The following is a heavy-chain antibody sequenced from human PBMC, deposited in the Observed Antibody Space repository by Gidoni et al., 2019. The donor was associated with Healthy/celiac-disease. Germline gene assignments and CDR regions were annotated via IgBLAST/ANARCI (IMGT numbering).Heavy chain of an antibody. J-gene: IGHJ4*02. V-gene: IGHV4-61*02. CDR2: IYTSGST. D-gene: IGHD3-3*01. CDR3: ARDRNDFWSGSPPYFDY. Sequence: QVQLQESGPGLVKPSQTLSLTCTVSGGSISSGSYYWSWIRQPAGKGLEWIGRIYTSGSTNYNPSLKSRVTISVDTSKNQFSLKLSSVTAADTAVYYCARDRNDFWSGSPPYFDYWGQGTLVTVSS. CDR1: GGSISSGSYY.